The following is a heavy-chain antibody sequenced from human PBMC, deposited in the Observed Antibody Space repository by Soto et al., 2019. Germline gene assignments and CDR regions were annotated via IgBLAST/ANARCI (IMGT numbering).Heavy chain of an antibody. Sequence: EVQLVASGGGIVQPGGSLRLSCAASGCTFSDLWMSWVRQAPGKGLEWVANIKQDGSTKNYVDSVKGRFTIARDNAKSLLYLQMNSLSVEDTAVYYCTRTQVKADYWGQGTLVTFSS. V-gene: IGHV3-7*01. D-gene: IGHD3-22*01. CDR1: GCTFSDLW. CDR2: IKQDGSTK. J-gene: IGHJ4*02. CDR3: TRTQVKADY.